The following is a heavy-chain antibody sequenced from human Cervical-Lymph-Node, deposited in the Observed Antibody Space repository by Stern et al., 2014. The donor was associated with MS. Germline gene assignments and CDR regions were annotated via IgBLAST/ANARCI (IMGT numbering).Heavy chain of an antibody. Sequence: QVQLLESGAEVKKPAASVQVSCKAPGLTFTTYYIHWVRQAPAPGLEWMGIITPVGGLTRSAQKCQGRVTLTRDAPTSTFSMELSSLTYEDTAVYYCAGNNKVLKNAFDIWGQGTLVTVS. CDR1: GLTFTTYY. V-gene: IGHV1-46*01. CDR2: ITPVGGLT. CDR3: AGNNKVLKNAFDI. J-gene: IGHJ3*02. D-gene: IGHD4/OR15-4a*01.